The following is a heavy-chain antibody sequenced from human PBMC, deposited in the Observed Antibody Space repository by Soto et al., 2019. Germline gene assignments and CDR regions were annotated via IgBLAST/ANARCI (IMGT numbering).Heavy chain of an antibody. CDR1: GFSLTTSPVG. CDR2: IYWDNDK. CDR3: AHRLGGSSWNDGYFDF. Sequence: QITLKESGPTLVEPTEALALTCSFSGFSLTTSPVGVGWFRQPPGKALEWLAVIYWDNDKRYNPSLKTRITITKETYRNEVALTMTDMEPKDTATYFFAHRLGGSSWNDGYFDFLGQGFLVTVS. D-gene: IGHD1-1*01. J-gene: IGHJ4*02. V-gene: IGHV2-5*02.